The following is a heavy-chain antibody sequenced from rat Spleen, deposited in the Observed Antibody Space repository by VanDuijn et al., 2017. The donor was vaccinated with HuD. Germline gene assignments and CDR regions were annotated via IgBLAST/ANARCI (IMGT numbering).Heavy chain of an antibody. J-gene: IGHJ2*01. CDR2: ISTGGGYT. Sequence: EVQLVESGGGLVQPGRSLKLSCAASGFTFNNYGMAWVRQTPTRGLEWVTFISTGGGYTYYRDSVKGRFTVSRENTENTQYLQMDSLRSEDTATYYCVRNYGGYRGYFDYWGQGVMVTVSS. D-gene: IGHD1-11*01. CDR3: VRNYGGYRGYFDY. V-gene: IGHV5S14*01. CDR1: GFTFNNYG.